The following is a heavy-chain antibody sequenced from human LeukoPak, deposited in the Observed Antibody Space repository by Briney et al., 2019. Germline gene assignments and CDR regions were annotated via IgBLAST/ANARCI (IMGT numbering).Heavy chain of an antibody. Sequence: PSETLSLTCAVYGGSFNGYYWTWIRQRPGEGLEWIGQINDGGITSYNPSLESRVTISVGTSKNRCSLEVHSVSAADTAVYYCARGSWYYASGSGYDGGWYYFDHWGQGTLATVSS. V-gene: IGHV4-34*01. CDR1: GGSFNGYY. CDR2: INDGGIT. CDR3: ARGSWYYASGSGYDGGWYYFDH. D-gene: IGHD3-10*01. J-gene: IGHJ4*02.